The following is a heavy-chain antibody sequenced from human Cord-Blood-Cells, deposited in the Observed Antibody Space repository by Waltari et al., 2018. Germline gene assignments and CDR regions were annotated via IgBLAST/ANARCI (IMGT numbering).Heavy chain of an antibody. CDR2: IYTSGST. Sequence: QVQLQESGPGLVKPSETLSLTCTVSGGSISSYYWSWIRQPAGKGLEWIGRIYTSGSTNYNPSLKSRVTMSVDTSKNQFSLKLSSVTAADTAVYYCARDKVDYGAGMGYYYYMDVWGKGTTVTVSS. D-gene: IGHD4-17*01. J-gene: IGHJ6*03. CDR3: ARDKVDYGAGMGYYYYMDV. V-gene: IGHV4-4*07. CDR1: GGSISSYY.